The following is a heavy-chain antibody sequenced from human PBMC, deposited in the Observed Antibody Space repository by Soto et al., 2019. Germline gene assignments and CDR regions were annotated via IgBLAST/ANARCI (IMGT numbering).Heavy chain of an antibody. Sequence: ASLKVSGDVSGSTLSELSMHWVRHAHGKGLAWRGSFDPEDGEAIYAQKFQGSVTMAEDTSTATAYMELSSLRSEDTAVYYCATDSRRITMIVVVPDAFNMWGQGIMVTVAS. CDR1: GSTLSELS. CDR3: ATDSRRITMIVVVPDAFNM. J-gene: IGHJ3*02. CDR2: FDPEDGEA. D-gene: IGHD3-22*01. V-gene: IGHV1-24*01.